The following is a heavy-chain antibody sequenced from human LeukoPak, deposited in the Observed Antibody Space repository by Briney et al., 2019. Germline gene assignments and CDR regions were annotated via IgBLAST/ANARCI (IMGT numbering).Heavy chain of an antibody. CDR2: ISYDGSNK. J-gene: IGHJ4*02. Sequence: GGSLRLSCAASGFTFSSYGMHWVRQAPGKGLEWVAVISYDGSNKYYADSVKGRFTISRDNSKNTLYLQMNSLRAEDTAVYYCAKDMGIAVAAQPAGVDYWDQGTLVTVSS. V-gene: IGHV3-30*18. CDR1: GFTFSSYG. CDR3: AKDMGIAVAAQPAGVDY. D-gene: IGHD6-19*01.